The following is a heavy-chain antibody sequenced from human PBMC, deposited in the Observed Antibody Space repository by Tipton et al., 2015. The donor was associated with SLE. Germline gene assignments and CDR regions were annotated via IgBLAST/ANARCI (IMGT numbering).Heavy chain of an antibody. J-gene: IGHJ4*02. CDR1: GFTLSNYA. CDR2: ISFDGTHK. V-gene: IGHV3-30*04. Sequence: SLRLSCAASGFTLSNYAMYWVRQAPGKGLEWVALISFDGTHKYYADSVKGRFTISRDNSKNTLYLQMNSLRAEDTAVYYCAKVWGYDWADYFDYWGQGTLVTVSS. CDR3: AKVWGYDWADYFDY. D-gene: IGHD5-12*01.